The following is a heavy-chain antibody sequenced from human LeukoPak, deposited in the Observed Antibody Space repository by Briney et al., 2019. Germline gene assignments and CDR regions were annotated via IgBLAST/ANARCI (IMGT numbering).Heavy chain of an antibody. D-gene: IGHD1-14*01. Sequence: GGSLRLSCAASGFTFDDYAMHWVRQAPGKGLEWVSGISWNSGSIGYADSVKGRFTISRDNAKNSLYLQMNSLRAEDTALYYCEKESAPGPFDYGGQETLVPVSS. CDR2: ISWNSGSI. V-gene: IGHV3-9*01. CDR3: EKESAPGPFDY. CDR1: GFTFDDYA. J-gene: IGHJ4*02.